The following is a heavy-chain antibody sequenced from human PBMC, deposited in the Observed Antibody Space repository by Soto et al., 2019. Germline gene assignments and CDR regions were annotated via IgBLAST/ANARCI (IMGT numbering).Heavy chain of an antibody. Sequence: SVKVSCKASGGTFSSYTISWVRQAPGQGLEWMGRIIPILGIANYAQKFQGRVTITADKSTSTAYMELSSLRSEDTAVYYCARDHQRCSGGSCPNWFDPWGQGTLVTVSS. CDR1: GGTFSSYT. D-gene: IGHD2-15*01. CDR3: ARDHQRCSGGSCPNWFDP. V-gene: IGHV1-69*04. CDR2: IIPILGIA. J-gene: IGHJ5*02.